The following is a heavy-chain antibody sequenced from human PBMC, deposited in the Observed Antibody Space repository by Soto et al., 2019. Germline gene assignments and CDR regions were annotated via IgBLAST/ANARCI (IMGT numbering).Heavy chain of an antibody. CDR2: IYYSGST. Sequence: PSETLSLTCTVSGGSISSYYWSWIRQPPGKGLEWIGYIYYSGSTNYNPSLKSRVTISVDTSKNQFSLKLSSVTAADTAVYYCARDQVTDALLGWFDPWGQGTLVTVSS. V-gene: IGHV4-59*01. CDR1: GGSISSYY. D-gene: IGHD4-4*01. J-gene: IGHJ5*02. CDR3: ARDQVTDALLGWFDP.